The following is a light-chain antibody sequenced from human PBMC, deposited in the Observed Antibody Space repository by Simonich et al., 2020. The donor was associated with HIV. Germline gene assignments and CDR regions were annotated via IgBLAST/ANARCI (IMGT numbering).Light chain of an antibody. CDR3: CSYTSSSTWV. Sequence: QSALTQPRSVSGSPGQSVTISCTGTSSDVGSYKYVSWYQQHPGKAPKLMICDVNKRPSGVPDRFSGSKSGNTASLTISGLQAEDEADYYCCSYTSSSTWVFGGGTKLTVL. CDR1: SSDVGSYKY. CDR2: DVN. J-gene: IGLJ3*02. V-gene: IGLV2-11*01.